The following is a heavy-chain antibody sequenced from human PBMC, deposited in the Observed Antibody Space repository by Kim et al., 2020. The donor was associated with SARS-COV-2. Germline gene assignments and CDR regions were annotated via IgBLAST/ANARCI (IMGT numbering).Heavy chain of an antibody. CDR3: ARDRRIGSWEHYYYYGMDV. CDR2: IYSGGST. D-gene: IGHD6-13*01. V-gene: IGHV3-53*01. CDR1: GFTVSSNY. J-gene: IGHJ6*02. Sequence: GGSLRLSCAASGFTVSSNYMSWVRQAPGKGLEWVSVIYSGGSTYYADSVKGRFTISRDNSKNTLYLQMNSLRAEDTAVYYCARDRRIGSWEHYYYYGMDVWGQGTTVTVSS.